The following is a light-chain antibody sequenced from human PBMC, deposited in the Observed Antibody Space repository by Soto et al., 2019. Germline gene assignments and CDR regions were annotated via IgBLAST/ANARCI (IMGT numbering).Light chain of an antibody. J-gene: IGKJ4*01. V-gene: IGKV3-20*01. CDR2: GAS. CDR3: QQYGSSPLT. Sequence: EIVLTQSPATLSVSPGGRATVSCMSSQSISDTLAWYQQKPGQAPRVLIYGASSRATGIPDKFSGSGSGTDFTLTISRLEPEDFAVYYCQQYGSSPLTFGGGTKVDIK. CDR1: QSISDT.